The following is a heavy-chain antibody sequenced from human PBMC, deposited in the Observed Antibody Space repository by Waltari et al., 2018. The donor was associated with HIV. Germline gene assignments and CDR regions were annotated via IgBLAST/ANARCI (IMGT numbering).Heavy chain of an antibody. Sequence: EVELVESGGGVVQPGGSLRLSCLASGFTFGGYWMSWVRQAPGKGLAGVGNKKPDESEKSYAESLRGRVTIPRDNAKESLDLKINRVGAEDTAVYFWARNSEDYPDVFAIWGHGTMVTVYS. CDR2: KKPDESEK. J-gene: IGHJ3*02. CDR1: GFTFGGYW. D-gene: IGHD1-26*01. V-gene: IGHV3-7*01. CDR3: ARNSEDYPDVFAI.